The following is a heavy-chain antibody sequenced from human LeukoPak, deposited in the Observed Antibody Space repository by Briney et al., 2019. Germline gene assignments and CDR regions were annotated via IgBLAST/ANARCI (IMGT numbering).Heavy chain of an antibody. D-gene: IGHD3-10*01. CDR2: VSSSGGST. CDR1: GFTFSSFA. V-gene: IGHV3-23*01. Sequence: AGGSLRLSCAASGFTFSSFAMSWIRQAPGKGLEWVSAVSSSGGSTHYADSVKGRFTISRDNSKNTLYLQMNSLRAEDTAVYYCAKADLGAFDIWGQGTMVTVS. J-gene: IGHJ3*02. CDR3: AKADLGAFDI.